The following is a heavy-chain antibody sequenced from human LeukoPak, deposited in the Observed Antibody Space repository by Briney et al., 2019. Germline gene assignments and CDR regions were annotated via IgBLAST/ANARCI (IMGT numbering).Heavy chain of an antibody. Sequence: PGGSLRLSCAASGFTFSSYSMNWVRQAPGKGLEWLSTITITDGGAYYIDSVKGRFTMSRDNSKNTLYLQMNSLGAEDTAVYYCTREAWRPYLDYWGQGTLVTVSS. CDR3: TREAWRPYLDY. D-gene: IGHD3-3*01. J-gene: IGHJ4*02. CDR1: GFTFSSYS. CDR2: ITITDGGA. V-gene: IGHV3-23*01.